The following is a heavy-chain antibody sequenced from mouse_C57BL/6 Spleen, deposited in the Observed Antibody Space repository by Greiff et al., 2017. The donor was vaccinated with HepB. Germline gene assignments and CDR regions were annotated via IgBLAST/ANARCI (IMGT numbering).Heavy chain of an antibody. J-gene: IGHJ4*01. Sequence: QVQLQQSGPGLVQPSQSLSITCTVSGFSLTSYGVHWVRQSPGKGLEWLGVIWSGGSTDYNAAFISRLSISKDNSKSQVFFKMNSLQADDTAIYYCARKEFNYYGSPYAMDYWGQGTSVTVSS. CDR2: IWSGGST. D-gene: IGHD1-1*01. CDR3: ARKEFNYYGSPYAMDY. V-gene: IGHV2-2*01. CDR1: GFSLTSYG.